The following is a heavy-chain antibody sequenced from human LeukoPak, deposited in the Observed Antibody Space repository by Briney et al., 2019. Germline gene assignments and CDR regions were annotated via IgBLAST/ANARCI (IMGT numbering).Heavy chain of an antibody. CDR2: INTDVRLT. CDR3: IRETRDRLLLDYGH. Sequence: GGSLSPASAASGFAFATYWIHWVRQAPGKGLVWVARINTDVRLTTYADSVNGRFTVVRDNAENTLFLQMNDLRPEDTAVYYCIRETRDRLLLDYGHWGQGAMV. CDR1: GFAFATYW. J-gene: IGHJ4*02. D-gene: IGHD3-16*01. V-gene: IGHV3-74*01.